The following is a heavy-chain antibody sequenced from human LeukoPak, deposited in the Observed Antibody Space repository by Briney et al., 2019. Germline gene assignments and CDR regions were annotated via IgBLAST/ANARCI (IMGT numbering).Heavy chain of an antibody. CDR3: AKLTTVVTDD. CDR1: GGSVSSGSYY. CDR2: IYYSGST. D-gene: IGHD4-23*01. Sequence: SETLSLTCTVSGGSVSSGSYYWSWIRQPPGKGLEWIGYIYYSGSTNYNPSLKSRVTISVDTSKNQFSLKLSSVTAADTAVYYCAKLTTVVTDDWGQGTLVTVSS. V-gene: IGHV4-61*01. J-gene: IGHJ4*02.